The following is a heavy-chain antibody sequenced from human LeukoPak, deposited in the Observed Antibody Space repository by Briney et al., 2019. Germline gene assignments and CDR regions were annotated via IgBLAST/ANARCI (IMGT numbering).Heavy chain of an antibody. J-gene: IGHJ4*02. CDR2: IIPIFGTA. CDR3: ARDFGYSSSTYFVY. CDR1: GGTFISYA. D-gene: IGHD6-6*01. Sequence: SVKVSCKASGGTFISYAISWVRQAPGQGLEWMGGIIPIFGTANYAQKFQGRVTITADESTSTAYMELSSLRSEDTAVYYCARDFGYSSSTYFVYWGQGTLVTVSS. V-gene: IGHV1-69*01.